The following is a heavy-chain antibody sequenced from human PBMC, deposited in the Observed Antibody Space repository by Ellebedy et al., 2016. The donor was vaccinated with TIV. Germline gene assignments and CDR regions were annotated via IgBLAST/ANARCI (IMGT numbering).Heavy chain of an antibody. CDR2: INPDSGGT. J-gene: IGHJ4*02. Sequence: ASVKVSCKASGYTFTAYYMHWVRQAPGQGLEWMGWINPDSGGTNFAQKFQGRVTMTRDTSVNTAYMELSRLESDDTAVYYCARVRGVILGDYWGQGTLVTVSS. V-gene: IGHV1-2*02. CDR1: GYTFTAYY. CDR3: ARVRGVILGDY. D-gene: IGHD3-10*01.